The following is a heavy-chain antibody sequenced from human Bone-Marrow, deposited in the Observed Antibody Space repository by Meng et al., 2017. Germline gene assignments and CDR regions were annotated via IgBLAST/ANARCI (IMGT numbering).Heavy chain of an antibody. CDR1: GFTFSTYN. CDR3: VRDVPGVNEAFDL. CDR2: ISGGRSYI. Sequence: ESLKISCAASGFTFSTYNMNWVRQAPGKGLEWVSYISGGRSYIYYADSMRGRFTISRDNAKNSLYLQMNSLRAEDTAVYYCVRDVPGVNEAFDLWGLGTMVTVSS. J-gene: IGHJ3*01. V-gene: IGHV3-21*01. D-gene: IGHD3-10*01.